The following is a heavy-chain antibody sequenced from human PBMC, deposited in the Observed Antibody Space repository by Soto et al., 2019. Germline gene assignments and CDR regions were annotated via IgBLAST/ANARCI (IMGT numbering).Heavy chain of an antibody. V-gene: IGHV3-23*01. CDR2: ISGSGGST. CDR1: GFTFSSYA. CDR3: AKDLESRITMIVVAPPYYYGMDV. D-gene: IGHD3-22*01. J-gene: IGHJ6*01. Sequence: EVQLLESGGGLVQPGGSLRLSCAASGFTFSSYAMSWVRQAPGKGLEWVSAISGSGGSTYYADSVKGRFTISRDNSKNTLYLQMNSLRAEDTAVYYCAKDLESRITMIVVAPPYYYGMDVW.